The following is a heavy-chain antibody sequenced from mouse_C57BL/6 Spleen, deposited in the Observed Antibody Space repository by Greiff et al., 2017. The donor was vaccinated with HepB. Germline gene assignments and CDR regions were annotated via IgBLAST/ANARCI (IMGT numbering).Heavy chain of an antibody. D-gene: IGHD1-1*01. CDR2: INPYNGGT. J-gene: IGHJ3*01. CDR1: GYTFTDYY. Sequence: EVQLQQSGPVLVKPGASVKMSCKASGYTFTDYYMNWVKQSHGKSLEWIGVINPYNGGTSYNQKFKGKATLTVDKSSSTAYMELNSLTSEDSAVYYCARKELGYYGSSFAYWGQGTLVTVSA. V-gene: IGHV1-19*01. CDR3: ARKELGYYGSSFAY.